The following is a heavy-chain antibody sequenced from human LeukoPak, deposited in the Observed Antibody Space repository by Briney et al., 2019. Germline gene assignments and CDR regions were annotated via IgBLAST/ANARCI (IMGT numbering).Heavy chain of an antibody. CDR3: ARGPPIILRFLEWLSNYYYGMDV. J-gene: IGHJ6*02. D-gene: IGHD3-3*01. V-gene: IGHV1-8*01. Sequence: VASVKVSCKASGYTFTSYDINWVRQATGQGLEWMGWMNPNSGNTGYAQKLQGRVTMTRNTSISTAYMELSSLRSEDTAVYYCARGPPIILRFLEWLSNYYYGMDVWGQGTTVTVSS. CDR1: GYTFTSYD. CDR2: MNPNSGNT.